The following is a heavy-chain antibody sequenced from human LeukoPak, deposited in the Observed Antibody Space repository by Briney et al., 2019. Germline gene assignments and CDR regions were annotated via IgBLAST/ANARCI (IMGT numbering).Heavy chain of an antibody. J-gene: IGHJ4*02. CDR1: GFTFDDYA. V-gene: IGHV3-9*01. Sequence: GRSLRPSCAASGFTFDDYAMHWVRQAPGKGLEWVSGISWNSGSIGYADSVKGRFTISRDNAKNSLYLQMNSLRAEDTAVYYCARDLVGRYCSSTSCTTIDYFDYWGQGTLVTVSS. CDR2: ISWNSGSI. CDR3: ARDLVGRYCSSTSCTTIDYFDY. D-gene: IGHD2-2*01.